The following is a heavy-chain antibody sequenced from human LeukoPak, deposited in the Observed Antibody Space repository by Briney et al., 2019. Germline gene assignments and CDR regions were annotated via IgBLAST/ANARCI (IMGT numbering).Heavy chain of an antibody. CDR1: GFTFTRYD. V-gene: IGHV3-21*01. D-gene: IGHD2-15*01. CDR2: ISSSSNYI. Sequence: GGSLRLSCTASGFTFTRYDMTWVRQAPGKGLEWVSSISSSSNYIYYADSVKGRFTISRDNAKNSLYLQMNSLRAEDTAVYYCARDCGGGSCYGPYDAFDIWGQGTMVTVSS. CDR3: ARDCGGGSCYGPYDAFDI. J-gene: IGHJ3*02.